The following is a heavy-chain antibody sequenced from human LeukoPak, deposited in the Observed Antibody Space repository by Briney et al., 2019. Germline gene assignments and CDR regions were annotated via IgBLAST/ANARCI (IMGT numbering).Heavy chain of an antibody. D-gene: IGHD5-18*01. Sequence: GGSLRLSCAASGFTFSSYWMSWVRLAPGKGLKWVANIQQDGSEKYYVDSVKGRFTISRDNAKNSLYLQMNNLRAEDTAVYYCARDRGKRVETSMVGFPWGQGTLVTVSS. CDR3: ARDRGKRVETSMVGFP. CDR1: GFTFSSYW. CDR2: IQQDGSEK. V-gene: IGHV3-7*01. J-gene: IGHJ5*02.